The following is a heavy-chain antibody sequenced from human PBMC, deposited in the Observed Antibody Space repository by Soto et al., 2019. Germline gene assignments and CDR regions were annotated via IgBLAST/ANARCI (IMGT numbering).Heavy chain of an antibody. D-gene: IGHD5-12*01. V-gene: IGHV4-61*01. CDR3: ARDRSGYAIRGHDAFDI. CDR1: GGTVSSVSYY. CDR2: IYYTGST. Sequence: SETLSLTCTVSGGTVSSVSYYWSWIRQPPGKGLEWIGYIYYTGSTNYNTSLKSRVTISGDTSKNQFSLKLSSVTAADTAVYYCARDRSGYAIRGHDAFDIWGQGTMVTVSS. J-gene: IGHJ3*02.